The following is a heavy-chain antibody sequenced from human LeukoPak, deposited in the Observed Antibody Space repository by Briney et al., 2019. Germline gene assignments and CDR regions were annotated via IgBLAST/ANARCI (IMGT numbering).Heavy chain of an antibody. D-gene: IGHD2-2*01. V-gene: IGHV5-51*01. Sequence: GESLKISCKGSGYSFTSYWIGWVRQMPGKGLEWMGIIYPGDSDTRYSPSFQGQVTISADKSISTAYLLWSSLKASDTAMYYCATSIGGPNIVVVPAAIGDAFDIWGQGTMVTVSS. CDR1: GYSFTSYW. CDR3: ATSIGGPNIVVVPAAIGDAFDI. J-gene: IGHJ3*02. CDR2: IYPGDSDT.